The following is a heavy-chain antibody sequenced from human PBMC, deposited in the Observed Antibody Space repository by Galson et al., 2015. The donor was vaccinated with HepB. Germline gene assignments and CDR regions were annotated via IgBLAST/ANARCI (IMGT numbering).Heavy chain of an antibody. CDR2: INPNSGGT. CDR1: GYTFTGYY. J-gene: IGHJ1*01. V-gene: IGHV1-2*06. Sequence: QSGAEVKKPGSSVKVSCKASGYTFTGYYMHWVRQAPGQGLEWMGRINPNSGGTNYAQKFQGRVTMTRDTSISTAYMELSRLRSDDTAVYYCARDGGAVAGIGSDPGPIQHWGQGTLVTVSS. D-gene: IGHD6-19*01. CDR3: ARDGGAVAGIGSDPGPIQH.